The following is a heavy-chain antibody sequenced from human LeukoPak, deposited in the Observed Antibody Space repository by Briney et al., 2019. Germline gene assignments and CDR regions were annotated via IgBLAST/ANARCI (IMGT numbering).Heavy chain of an antibody. CDR3: ARHYCSGGSCHENYFDY. Sequence: GESLKISCKGSGYSFTSYWIGWVRQMPGKGLEWMGIIYPGDSDARYSPSFQGQVTISADKSISTDYLQWSSLKASDTAMYYCARHYCSGGSCHENYFDYWGQGTLVTVSS. CDR1: GYSFTSYW. V-gene: IGHV5-51*01. J-gene: IGHJ4*02. CDR2: IYPGDSDA. D-gene: IGHD2-15*01.